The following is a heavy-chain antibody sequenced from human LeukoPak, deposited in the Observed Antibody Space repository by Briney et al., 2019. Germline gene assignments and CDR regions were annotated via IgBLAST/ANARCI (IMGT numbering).Heavy chain of an antibody. Sequence: PGGSLRLSCAASGFTFSSYAMTWVRQAPGKGLEWVSFISGSGGSTYYADSVKGRFTISRDNSKNTLYLKMNSMRAEDTAVYYCAKGQNYYDTSGYLTVDHWGQGTLVTVSS. J-gene: IGHJ4*02. CDR3: AKGQNYYDTSGYLTVDH. CDR1: GFTFSSYA. D-gene: IGHD3-22*01. CDR2: ISGSGGST. V-gene: IGHV3-23*01.